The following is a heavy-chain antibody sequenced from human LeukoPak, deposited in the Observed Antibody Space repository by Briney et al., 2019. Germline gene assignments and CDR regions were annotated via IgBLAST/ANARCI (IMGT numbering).Heavy chain of an antibody. D-gene: IGHD3-22*01. V-gene: IGHV1-18*01. CDR3: ARVRNYYDSSGATYFDY. CDR2: ISPYNGNT. CDR1: GYTFTSYG. J-gene: IGHJ4*02. Sequence: ASVEVSCKASGYTFTSYGISWGRQAPGQGLEWMGWISPYNGNTNYAQKLQGRVTMTTDTSTSTAYMELRSLRSDDTAVYYCARVRNYYDSSGATYFDYWGQGTLVTVSS.